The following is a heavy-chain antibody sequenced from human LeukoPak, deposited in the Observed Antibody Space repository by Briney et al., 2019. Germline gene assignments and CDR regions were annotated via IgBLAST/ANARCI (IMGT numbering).Heavy chain of an antibody. V-gene: IGHV3-73*01. CDR2: IRSKANSFAT. CDR3: TRQPYGDYGGAAFDI. CDR1: GFTFSGSA. D-gene: IGHD4-17*01. J-gene: IGHJ3*02. Sequence: GGSLKLYCAASGFTFSGSAMHWVRQASGKGLEWVGRIRSKANSFATAYAASVKGRFSISRDDSKNTAYLQMNSLKTEDTAVYYCTRQPYGDYGGAAFDIWGQGTMVTVSS.